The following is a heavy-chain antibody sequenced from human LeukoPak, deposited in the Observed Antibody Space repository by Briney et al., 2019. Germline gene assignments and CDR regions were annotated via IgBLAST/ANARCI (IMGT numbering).Heavy chain of an antibody. CDR3: ARGIAAAGTEG. V-gene: IGHV3-23*01. D-gene: IGHD6-13*01. CDR1: GFTFSSYA. J-gene: IGHJ4*02. Sequence: PGGSLRLSCAASGFTFSSYAMSWVRQAPGKGLEWVSAISGSGGSTYYADSVKGRFTISRDNSKNTLYLQVNSLRAEDTAVYYCARGIAAAGTEGWGQGTLVTVSS. CDR2: ISGSGGST.